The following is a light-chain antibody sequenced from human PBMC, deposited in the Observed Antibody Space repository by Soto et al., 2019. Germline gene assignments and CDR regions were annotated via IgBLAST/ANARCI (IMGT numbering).Light chain of an antibody. CDR1: QGISSA. CDR2: DAS. Sequence: AIQLTQSPSSLSASVGDRVTITCRASQGISSALAWYQQKPGKAPKLLIYDASSLESGVPSRFRGSGSGTDFTLTISSLQPEDFETYYCQQFNSYPLLTFGGGTKVEIK. J-gene: IGKJ4*01. V-gene: IGKV1-13*02. CDR3: QQFNSYPLLT.